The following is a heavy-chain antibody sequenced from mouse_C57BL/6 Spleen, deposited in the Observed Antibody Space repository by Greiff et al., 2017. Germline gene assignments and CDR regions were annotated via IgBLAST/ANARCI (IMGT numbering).Heavy chain of an antibody. CDR2: INPSTGGT. CDR3: ARYYDYDRFAY. J-gene: IGHJ3*01. V-gene: IGHV1-42*01. D-gene: IGHD2-4*01. CDR1: GYSFTGYY. Sequence: VQLQQSGPELVKPGASVKISCKASGYSFTGYYMNWVKQSPEKSLEWIGEINPSTGGTTYNQKFKAKATLTVDKSSSTAYMQLKSLTSEDSAVYYCARYYDYDRFAYWCQGTLVTVSA.